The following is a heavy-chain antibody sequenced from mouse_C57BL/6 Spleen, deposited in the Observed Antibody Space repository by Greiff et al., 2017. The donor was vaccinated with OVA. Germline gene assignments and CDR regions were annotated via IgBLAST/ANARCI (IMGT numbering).Heavy chain of an antibody. Sequence: DVKLVESGGGLVKPGGSLKLSCAASGFTFSDYGMHWVRQAPEKGLEWVAYISRGSSTIYYADTVKGRFTISRDNAKNTLFLQMTSLRSEDTAMYYCARTYYGSSYWYFDVWGTGTTVTVSS. J-gene: IGHJ1*03. D-gene: IGHD1-1*01. CDR2: ISRGSSTI. CDR1: GFTFSDYG. V-gene: IGHV5-17*01. CDR3: ARTYYGSSYWYFDV.